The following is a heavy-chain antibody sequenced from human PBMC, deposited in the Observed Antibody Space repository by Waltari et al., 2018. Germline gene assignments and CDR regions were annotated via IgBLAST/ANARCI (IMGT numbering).Heavy chain of an antibody. CDR2: INPNSGGT. J-gene: IGHJ4*02. CDR1: GYTFSGHY. V-gene: IGHV1-2*02. D-gene: IGHD4-17*01. CDR3: ARGQYDYGDYSFDY. Sequence: QVQLVQSGTEVKKPGASVKVSCKASGYTFSGHYMPWVRQAPGQGLEWMGWINPNSGGTNYAQNFQGRVTMTRDTSISTTYMELSRLRSDDTAVYYCARGQYDYGDYSFDYWGQGTLVTVSS.